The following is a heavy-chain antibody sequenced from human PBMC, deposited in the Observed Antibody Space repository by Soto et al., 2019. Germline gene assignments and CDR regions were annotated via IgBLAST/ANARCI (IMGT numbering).Heavy chain of an antibody. J-gene: IGHJ6*02. CDR3: ARARRGYSYGSYYYYYGMDV. V-gene: IGHV4-34*01. CDR2: VNHSGST. Sequence: SETLSLTCAVYGGSFSGYYWSWIRQPPGKGLEWIGEVNHSGSTNYNPSLKSRVTISVDTSKNQFSLKLSSVTAADTAVYYCARARRGYSYGSYYYYYGMDVWGQGTTVTVSS. CDR1: GGSFSGYY. D-gene: IGHD5-18*01.